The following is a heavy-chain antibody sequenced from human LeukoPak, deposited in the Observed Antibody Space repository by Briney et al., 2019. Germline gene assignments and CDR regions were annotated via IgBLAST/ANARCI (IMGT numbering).Heavy chain of an antibody. V-gene: IGHV3-30*03. J-gene: IGHJ6*03. CDR1: GFSFSSYG. CDR3: ARVPLRDYNYYYYYMDV. CDR2: ISYDGTNK. D-gene: IGHD4-11*01. Sequence: GGSLRLSCAASGFSFSSYGMHWVRQAPGKGLEWVAVISYDGTNKYYGDSVKGRFTISRDNSKNTLYLQMNSLRVEDTAVYYCARVPLRDYNYYYYYMDVWGKGTTVTVSS.